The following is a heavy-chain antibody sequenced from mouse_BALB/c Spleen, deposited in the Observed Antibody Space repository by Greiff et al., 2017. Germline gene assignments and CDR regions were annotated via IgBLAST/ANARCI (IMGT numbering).Heavy chain of an antibody. J-gene: IGHJ1*01. CDR2: IWAGGST. Sequence: VQLKESGPGLVAPSQSLSITCTVSGFSLTSYGVHWVRQPPGKGLEWLGVIWAGGSTNYNSALMPRLSISTDNPKSQVFLKMNSLQTDDTAMYYCARAYGNYVSRDFDVWGAGTTVTVSS. V-gene: IGHV2-9*02. CDR3: ARAYGNYVSRDFDV. D-gene: IGHD2-10*02. CDR1: GFSLTSYG.